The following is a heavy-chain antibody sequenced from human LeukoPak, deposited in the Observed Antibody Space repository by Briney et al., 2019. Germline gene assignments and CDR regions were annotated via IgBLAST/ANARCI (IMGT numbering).Heavy chain of an antibody. CDR3: AKYLLNRGSNYDY. Sequence: GGSLRLSCAASGFTFSSYAMSWVRQAPGKGLEWVSAISGNGDNTSYADSVKGRFTISRDNSKNPLYLQMNSLRAEDTAVYYCAKYLLNRGSNYDYWGQGTLVTVSS. CDR1: GFTFSSYA. D-gene: IGHD7-27*01. V-gene: IGHV3-23*01. CDR2: ISGNGDNT. J-gene: IGHJ4*02.